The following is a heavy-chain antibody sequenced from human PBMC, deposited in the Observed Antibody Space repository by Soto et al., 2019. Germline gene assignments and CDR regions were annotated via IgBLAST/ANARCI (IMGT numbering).Heavy chain of an antibody. CDR3: ARDRYGGFNAFDI. V-gene: IGHV1-18*01. D-gene: IGHD4-17*01. CDR1: GDRFASYG. Sequence: GASVEVCCEACGDRFASYGRSWVRHDPGQGLEWMGWISAYNGNTNYAQKLQGRVTMTTDTSTSTAYMELRSLRSDDTAVYYCARDRYGGFNAFDIWRQGTMVTVSS. CDR2: ISAYNGNT. J-gene: IGHJ3*02.